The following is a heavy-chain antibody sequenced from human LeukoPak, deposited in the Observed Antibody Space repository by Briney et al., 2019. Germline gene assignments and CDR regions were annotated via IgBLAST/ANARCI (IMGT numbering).Heavy chain of an antibody. CDR3: ARHLYDILTGYYSWFDP. D-gene: IGHD3-9*01. V-gene: IGHV4-34*01. Sequence: SEALSLTCAVYGGSFSGYYWSWIRQPPGQGLEWIGEINHSGSTSYNPSLTSRVTISVDTSKNQFSLRLSSLTAADTAVYYCARHLYDILTGYYSWFDPWGQGTLVTVSS. CDR1: GGSFSGYY. J-gene: IGHJ5*02. CDR2: INHSGST.